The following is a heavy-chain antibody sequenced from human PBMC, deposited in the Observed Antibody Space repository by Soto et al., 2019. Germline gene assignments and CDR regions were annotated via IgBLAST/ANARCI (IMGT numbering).Heavy chain of an antibody. D-gene: IGHD2-21*01. CDR2: ILHDETP. CDR3: AKDLFPTSGQRFFFES. V-gene: IGHV3-23*01. Sequence: PGGSLRLSCAASGFTFSTYAMTWVRQAPGRGLEWVSTILHDETPFYTDSVKDRFTISRDNVRGTLYLQMNGLRVEDAALYFCAKDLFPTSGQRFFFESWGQGSQVTVSS. J-gene: IGHJ4*02. CDR1: GFTFSTYA.